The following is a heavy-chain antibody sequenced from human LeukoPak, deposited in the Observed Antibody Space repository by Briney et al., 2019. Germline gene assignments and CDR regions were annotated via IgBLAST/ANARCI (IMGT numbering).Heavy chain of an antibody. Sequence: GGSLRLSCAASGFDFSTYSINWVRQAPGKGLEWVSYISSSSSNIYHADSVKGRFTISRDNAKNSLHLQMNSLRAEDTAVYYCARDAETSLANWGQGTLVTVSP. CDR2: ISSSSSNI. J-gene: IGHJ4*02. D-gene: IGHD5-24*01. CDR1: GFDFSTYS. CDR3: ARDAETSLAN. V-gene: IGHV3-48*04.